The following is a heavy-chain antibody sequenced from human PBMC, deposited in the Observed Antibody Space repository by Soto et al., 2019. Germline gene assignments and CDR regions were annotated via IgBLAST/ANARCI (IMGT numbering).Heavy chain of an antibody. CDR3: ALEYCSSTSCDREY. V-gene: IGHV1-69*02. Sequence: QVQLVQSGAEVKKPGSSVKVSCKASGGTFSSYTISWVRQAPGQGLEWMGRIIPILGIANYAQKFRGRVTITADKATSTAYMEMSSLRSEDTAVYYCALEYCSSTSCDREYWGQGTLVTGSS. D-gene: IGHD2-2*02. CDR1: GGTFSSYT. CDR2: IIPILGIA. J-gene: IGHJ4*02.